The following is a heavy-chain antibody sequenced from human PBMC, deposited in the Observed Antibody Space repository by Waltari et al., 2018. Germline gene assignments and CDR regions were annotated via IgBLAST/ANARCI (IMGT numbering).Heavy chain of an antibody. V-gene: IGHV4-59*01. CDR2: IYYSGRT. CDR3: AAGGLELLGAFDI. Sequence: QVQLQESGPGLVKPSETLSLTCTVSGGSISSYYWSWIRQPPGKGLEWIGYIYYSGRTNDNPSLKSRVTISVDTSKNQFSLKLGSVTAADTAVYYCAAGGLELLGAFDIWGQGTMVTVSS. D-gene: IGHD1-26*01. CDR1: GGSISSYY. J-gene: IGHJ3*02.